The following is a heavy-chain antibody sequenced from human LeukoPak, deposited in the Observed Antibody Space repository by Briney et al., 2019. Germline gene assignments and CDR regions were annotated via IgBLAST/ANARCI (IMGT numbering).Heavy chain of an antibody. J-gene: IGHJ5*02. D-gene: IGHD6-13*01. CDR3: ARVIGQQLSYNWFDP. CDR2: IYTSGST. Sequence: SETLSLTCTVSGGSISSGSYYWSWIRQPAGKGLEWIGRIYTSGSTNYNPSLKSRVTISVDTSKNQFSLKLSSVTAADTAVYYCARVIGQQLSYNWFDPWGQGTLVTVSS. V-gene: IGHV4-61*02. CDR1: GGSISSGSYY.